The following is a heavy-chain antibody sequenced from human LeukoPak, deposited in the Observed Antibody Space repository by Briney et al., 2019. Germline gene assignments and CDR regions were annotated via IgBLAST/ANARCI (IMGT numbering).Heavy chain of an antibody. CDR2: IKSDGSRT. D-gene: IGHD6-19*01. J-gene: IGHJ4*02. V-gene: IGHV3-74*01. Sequence: PGGSLRLSCAASGFTFTTYSMHWVRQVPGKGLVWVSRIKSDGSRTYYADSVKGRFTISGDNAKSTPYLQMDSLRAEDTAVYYCARALSSAWGLVDCWGQGTLVTVSS. CDR1: GFTFTTYS. CDR3: ARALSSAWGLVDC.